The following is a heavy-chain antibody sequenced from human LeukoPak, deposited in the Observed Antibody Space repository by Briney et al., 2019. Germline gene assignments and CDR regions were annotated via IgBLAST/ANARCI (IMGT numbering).Heavy chain of an antibody. CDR1: GVSLSRYH. CDR2: INHSGST. J-gene: IGHJ4*02. D-gene: IGHD6-13*01. V-gene: IGHV4-34*01. CDR3: ARSPPRYSSSWYSRFSY. Sequence: SETLSLTGTGSGVSLSRYHWGGLRQPPGKGLEGVGEINHSGSTNYNPSLKSRVTISVDTSKNQFSLKLSSVTAADTAVYYCARSPPRYSSSWYSRFSYWGQGTLVTVSS.